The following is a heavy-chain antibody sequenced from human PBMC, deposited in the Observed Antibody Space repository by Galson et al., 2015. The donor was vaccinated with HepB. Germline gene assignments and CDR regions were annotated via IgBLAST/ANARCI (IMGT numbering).Heavy chain of an antibody. D-gene: IGHD3-3*01. CDR3: AKDVRITIFGVVMHYGMDV. V-gene: IGHV3-23*01. J-gene: IGHJ6*02. CDR2: ISGSGGST. Sequence: SLRLSCAASGFTFSSYAMSWVHQAPGKGLEWVSAISGSGGSTYYADSVKGRFTISRDNSKNTLYLQMNSLRAEDTAVYYCAKDVRITIFGVVMHYGMDVWGQGTTVTVSS. CDR1: GFTFSSYA.